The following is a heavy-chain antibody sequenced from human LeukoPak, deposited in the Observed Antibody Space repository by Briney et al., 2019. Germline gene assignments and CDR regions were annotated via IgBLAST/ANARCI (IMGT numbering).Heavy chain of an antibody. V-gene: IGHV4-59*01. CDR3: ARDGYSSSWYV. CDR1: GGSIRSYY. CDR2: IYYSGSS. Sequence: PSETLSLTFTVSGGSIRSYYWSWIRQPPGKGLEWIGYIYYSGSSNYDPSLKSRVTISVDTSKNQFSLKLSSVTAADTAVYYCARDGYSSSWYVWGQGTLVTVSS. D-gene: IGHD6-13*01. J-gene: IGHJ4*02.